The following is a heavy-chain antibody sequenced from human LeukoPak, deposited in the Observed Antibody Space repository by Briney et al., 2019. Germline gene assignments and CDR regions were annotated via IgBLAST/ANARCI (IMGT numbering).Heavy chain of an antibody. CDR2: INHSGST. Sequence: PSETLSLTCAVYGGSFSGYYWSWIRQPPGKGLEWIGEINHSGSTNYNPSLKSRVTLSVDTSRNQFSLKLSSVTAADTAVYYCARAPDDIRGYYPLDYWGQGTLVTVSS. CDR1: GGSFSGYY. CDR3: ARAPDDIRGYYPLDY. J-gene: IGHJ4*02. D-gene: IGHD3-22*01. V-gene: IGHV4-34*01.